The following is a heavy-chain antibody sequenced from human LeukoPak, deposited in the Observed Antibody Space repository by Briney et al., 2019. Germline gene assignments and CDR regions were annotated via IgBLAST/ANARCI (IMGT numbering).Heavy chain of an antibody. J-gene: IGHJ5*02. CDR2: IYHSGTT. D-gene: IGHD6-19*01. CDR1: GVAISRGGYA. CDR3: VRGRYSSGWFKDKNWFDP. Sequence: TLSLTCSVSGVAISRGGYAWNWIRQPPGKGLEWIAYIYHSGTTYYNPSLKSRATISVDTSKNQFSLKLSSVTAADTAVYYCVRGRYSSGWFKDKNWFDPWGQGIPVTVSS. V-gene: IGHV4-30-4*07.